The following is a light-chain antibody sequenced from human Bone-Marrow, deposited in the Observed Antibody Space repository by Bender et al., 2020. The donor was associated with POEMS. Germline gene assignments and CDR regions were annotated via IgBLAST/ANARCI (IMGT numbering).Light chain of an antibody. CDR2: EVR. J-gene: IGLJ2*01. Sequence: QSALTQPASVSGSPGQSITISCTGASSDVGAYNLVSWYQQHPGKAPKLLIYEVRKRPSGVSNRFSGSKSDNTASLTISGLQAEDEADFYCCSYAGSSTLVFGGGTKVTVL. CDR3: CSYAGSSTLV. V-gene: IGLV2-23*02. CDR1: SSDVGAYNL.